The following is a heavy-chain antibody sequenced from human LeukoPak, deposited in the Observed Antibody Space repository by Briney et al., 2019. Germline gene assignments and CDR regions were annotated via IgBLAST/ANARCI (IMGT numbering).Heavy chain of an antibody. CDR3: AKSTYYDFWSGYYLDY. CDR2: ISSSSSYI. J-gene: IGHJ4*02. D-gene: IGHD3-3*01. Sequence: GGSLRLSCAASGFTFSSYSMNWVRQAPGKGLEWVSSISSSSSYIYYADSVKGRFTISRDNAKNSLYLQMNSLRAEDTAVYYCAKSTYYDFWSGYYLDYWGQGTLVTVSS. CDR1: GFTFSSYS. V-gene: IGHV3-21*01.